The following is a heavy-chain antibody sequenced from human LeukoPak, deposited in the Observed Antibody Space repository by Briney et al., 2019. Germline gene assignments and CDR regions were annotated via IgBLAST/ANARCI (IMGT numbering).Heavy chain of an antibody. J-gene: IGHJ3*02. D-gene: IGHD1-26*01. CDR1: GFTFSSYN. V-gene: IGHV3-23*01. Sequence: GGSLRLSCADSGFTFSSYNINWVRQAPGKGLEWVSGISASGDVTFHADPVKGRFTISRDNSKNTLYLQMNSLRAEDTAEYYCAKSLLTTASGTGRAFDIWGQGTMVTVSA. CDR2: ISASGDVT. CDR3: AKSLLTTASGTGRAFDI.